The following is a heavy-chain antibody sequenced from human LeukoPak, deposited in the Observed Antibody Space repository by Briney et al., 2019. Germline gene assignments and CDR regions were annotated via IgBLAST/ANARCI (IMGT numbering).Heavy chain of an antibody. CDR3: ARKAKWLAPDDAFDI. CDR1: GGSISSGSYY. J-gene: IGHJ3*02. Sequence: SETLSLTCTVSGGSISSGSYYWSWIRQPAGKGLEWIGRIYTSGSTNYNPSLKSRVTISVDTFKSQFSLKLSSVTAADTAVYYCARKAKWLAPDDAFDIWGQGKLVTVSS. D-gene: IGHD6-19*01. V-gene: IGHV4-61*02. CDR2: IYTSGST.